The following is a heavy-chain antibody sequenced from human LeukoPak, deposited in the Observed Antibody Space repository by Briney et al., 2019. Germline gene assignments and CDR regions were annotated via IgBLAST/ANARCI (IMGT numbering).Heavy chain of an antibody. CDR1: GGSISSYY. D-gene: IGHD2-2*02. Sequence: SETLSLTCTVSGGSISSYYWSWIRQPPGKGLEWIGYIYYSGSTNYNPSLKSRVTISVDTSKNQFSLKLSSVTAADTAVYFCTRSGLTGMRKYPRADYYYYGMDVWGQGTAVTVSS. V-gene: IGHV4-59*12. J-gene: IGHJ6*02. CDR3: TRSGLTGMRKYPRADYYYYGMDV. CDR2: IYYSGST.